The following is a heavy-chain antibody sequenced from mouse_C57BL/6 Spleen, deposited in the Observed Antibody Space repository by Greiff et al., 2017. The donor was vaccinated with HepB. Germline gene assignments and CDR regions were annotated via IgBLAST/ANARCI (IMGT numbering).Heavy chain of an antibody. J-gene: IGHJ3*01. V-gene: IGHV5-17*01. CDR1: GFTFSDYG. D-gene: IGHD2-3*01. CDR2: ISSGSSTI. CDR3: ARDDGYYTSPWFAY. Sequence: EVNVVESGGGLVKPGGSLKLSCAASGFTFSDYGMHWVRQAPEKGLEWVAYISSGSSTIYYADTVKGRFTISRDNAKNTLFLQMTSLRSEDTAMYYCARDDGYYTSPWFAYWGQGTLVTVSA.